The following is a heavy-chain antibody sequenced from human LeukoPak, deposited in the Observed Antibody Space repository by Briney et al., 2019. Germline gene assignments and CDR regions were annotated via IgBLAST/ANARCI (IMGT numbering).Heavy chain of an antibody. Sequence: GGSLRLSCAASGFTVNSNYMNWVRQAPGTGLEWVSVIYSGGTTYYADSVKGRFTISRDDSKNTLFLQMNSLRAEDTAVYYCARGKEDNPLWVGEFPYMDVWGKGTTVIVSS. CDR1: GFTVNSNY. CDR3: ARGKEDNPLWVGEFPYMDV. D-gene: IGHD3-10*01. V-gene: IGHV3-53*01. J-gene: IGHJ6*03. CDR2: IYSGGTT.